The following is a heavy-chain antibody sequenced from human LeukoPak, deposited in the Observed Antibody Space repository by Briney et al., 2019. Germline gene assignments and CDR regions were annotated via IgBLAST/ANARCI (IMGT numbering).Heavy chain of an antibody. CDR1: GYTLTELS. D-gene: IGHD3-16*01. V-gene: IGHV1-24*01. CDR2: FDPEDGET. Sequence: ASVKVSCKVSGYTLTELSMHWVGQAPGKGLEWMGGFDPEDGETIYAQKFQGRVTMTEDTSTDTAYMELSSLRSEDTAVYYCATKPLTYPPRAPDYWGQGTLVTVSS. CDR3: ATKPLTYPPRAPDY. J-gene: IGHJ4*02.